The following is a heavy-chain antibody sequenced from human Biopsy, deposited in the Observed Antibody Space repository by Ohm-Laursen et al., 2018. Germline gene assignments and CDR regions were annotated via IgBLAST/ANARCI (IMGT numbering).Heavy chain of an antibody. Sequence: TLSLTCTVSGGSISSSTTYYWAWLRQPPGKGLEWIGSIYNTETTFYNPSLKSRVTIPVDTSTNQFSLKVSSVTAADTALYFCARHPTGFWFDPWGHGTLVTVSS. CDR3: ARHPTGFWFDP. V-gene: IGHV4-39*01. J-gene: IGHJ5*02. CDR1: GGSISSSTTYY. CDR2: IYNTETT.